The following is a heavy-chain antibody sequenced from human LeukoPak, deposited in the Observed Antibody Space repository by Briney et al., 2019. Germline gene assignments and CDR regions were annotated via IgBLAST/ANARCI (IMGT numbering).Heavy chain of an antibody. Sequence: PGGSLRLSCAASGFTFSSYGMHWVRQAPGKGLGWVAFIRYDGSNKYYADSVKGRFTISRDNSKNTLYLQMNSLRAEDTAVYYCAKGVTTRRWLPRDYFDYWGQGTLVTVSS. J-gene: IGHJ4*02. CDR3: AKGVTTRRWLPRDYFDY. V-gene: IGHV3-30*02. CDR2: IRYDGSNK. CDR1: GFTFSSYG. D-gene: IGHD5-18*01.